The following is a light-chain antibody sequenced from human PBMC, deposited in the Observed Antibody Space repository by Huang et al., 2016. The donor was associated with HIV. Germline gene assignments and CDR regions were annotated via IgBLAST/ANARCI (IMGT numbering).Light chain of an antibody. CDR3: QQYYSSPPLT. J-gene: IGKJ4*01. V-gene: IGKV4-1*01. CDR1: QSVLYSSNSKNY. CDR2: WAS. Sequence: DIVMTQSPDSLAVSLGERATINCKSSQSVLYSSNSKNYLAWYQQKPGQSPKLLIYWASTRESGVPDRFSGSGSGTDFTLPISSLQAEDVAVYYCQQYYSSPPLTFGGGTKVEIK.